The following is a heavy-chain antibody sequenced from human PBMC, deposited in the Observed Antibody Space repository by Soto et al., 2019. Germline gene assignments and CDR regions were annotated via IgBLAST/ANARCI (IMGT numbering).Heavy chain of an antibody. CDR2: IYWNDDK. Sequence: SGPTLVNPTQTLTLTCTFSGFSLSTSGVGVGWIRQPPGKALEWFALIYWNDDKRYSPSLKSRLTITKDTSKNQVVLTMTNMDPVDTATYYCAHSHYYDFWRGVNWFDPWGQGTLVTVSS. D-gene: IGHD3-3*01. J-gene: IGHJ5*02. CDR1: GFSLSTSGVG. CDR3: AHSHYYDFWRGVNWFDP. V-gene: IGHV2-5*01.